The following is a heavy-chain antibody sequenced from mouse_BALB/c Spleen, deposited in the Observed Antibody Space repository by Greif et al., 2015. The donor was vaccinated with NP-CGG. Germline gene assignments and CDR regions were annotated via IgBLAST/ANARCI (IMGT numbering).Heavy chain of an antibody. D-gene: IGHD1-2*01. CDR1: GYTFTSYW. V-gene: IGHV1-7*01. CDR2: ISPSTGYT. Sequence: QVQLQQSGAELAKPGASVKMSCKASGYTFTSYWMHWVKQRPGQGLEWIGYISPSTGYTEYNQKFKDKATLTADKSSSTAYMQLSSLTSEDSAVYYCARDYGSFAYWGQGTLSLSLQ. J-gene: IGHJ3*01. CDR3: ARDYGSFAY.